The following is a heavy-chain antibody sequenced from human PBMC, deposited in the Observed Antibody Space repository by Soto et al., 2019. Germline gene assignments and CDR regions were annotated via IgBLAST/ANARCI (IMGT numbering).Heavy chain of an antibody. V-gene: IGHV1-3*01. Sequence: ASVKVSCKASGYTFTSYAMHWVRQAPGQRLEWMGWINAGNGNTKYSQKFQGRVTITRDTSASTANMELGSLRSEDTAVFSCARDRGTPAAVFSWFDPWGQGPLVAVSP. CDR1: GYTFTSYA. CDR3: ARDRGTPAAVFSWFDP. D-gene: IGHD6-13*01. J-gene: IGHJ5*02. CDR2: INAGNGNT.